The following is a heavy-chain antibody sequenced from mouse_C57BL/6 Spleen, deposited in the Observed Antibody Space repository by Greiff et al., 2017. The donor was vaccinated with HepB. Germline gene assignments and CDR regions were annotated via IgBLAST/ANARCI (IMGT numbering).Heavy chain of an antibody. CDR3: TAHVLSAFAY. D-gene: IGHD1-1*02. CDR1: GFNIKDYY. Sequence: VQLQQSGAELVRPGASVKLSCTASGFNIKDYYMHWVKQRPEQGLEWIGRIDPEDGDTKYAPKFQGKATMTADTSSNTAYLQLSSLTSEDTAVYYWTAHVLSAFAYWGQGTPVTVSA. J-gene: IGHJ3*01. V-gene: IGHV14-1*01. CDR2: IDPEDGDT.